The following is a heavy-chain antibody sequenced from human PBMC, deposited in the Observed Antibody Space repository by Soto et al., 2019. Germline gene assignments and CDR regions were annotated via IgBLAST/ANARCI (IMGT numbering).Heavy chain of an antibody. Sequence: QVQLQESGPGLVKPSETLSLTCTVSGDFISNYYWNWIRQSPGKGLEWIGYIYRTGSAKYNPSLNSRVTISVDTSMNQLSLKLSSVSDADTAVYYCGRHRNVDGTVGWFDSWGQGTLVTVSS. CDR3: GRHRNVDGTVGWFDS. J-gene: IGHJ5*01. D-gene: IGHD1-7*01. V-gene: IGHV4-59*08. CDR1: GDFISNYY. CDR2: IYRTGSA.